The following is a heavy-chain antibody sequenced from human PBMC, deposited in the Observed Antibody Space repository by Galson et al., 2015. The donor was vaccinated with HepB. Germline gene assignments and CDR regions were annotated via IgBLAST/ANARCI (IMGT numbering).Heavy chain of an antibody. J-gene: IGHJ6*02. Sequence: SLRLSCAASGFTFSSYAMHWVRQAPGKGLEWVAVISYDGSNKYYADSVKGRFTISRDNSKNTLYLQMNSLRAEDPAVYYCAREFRGRGVTIFGYGMDVWRQGTTVTVSS. CDR2: ISYDGSNK. CDR3: AREFRGRGVTIFGYGMDV. D-gene: IGHD3-3*01. CDR1: GFTFSSYA. V-gene: IGHV3-30-3*01.